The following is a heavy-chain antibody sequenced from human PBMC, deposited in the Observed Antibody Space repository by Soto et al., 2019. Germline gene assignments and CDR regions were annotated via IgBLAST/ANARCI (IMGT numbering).Heavy chain of an antibody. CDR1: GFSLSTSGMC. J-gene: IGHJ6*02. Sequence: SGPTLVNPTQTLTLTCTFSGFSLSTSGMCVSWIRQPPGKALEWLARIDWDDDKYYSTSLKTRLTISKDTSKNQVVLTMTNMDPVDTATYYCARDSDALYYYYYGMDVWSQGTTVTVSS. V-gene: IGHV2-70*11. CDR2: IDWDDDK. D-gene: IGHD2-21*01. CDR3: ARDSDALYYYYYGMDV.